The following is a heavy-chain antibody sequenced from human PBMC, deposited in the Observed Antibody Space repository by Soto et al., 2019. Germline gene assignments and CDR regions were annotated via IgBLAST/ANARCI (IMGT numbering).Heavy chain of an antibody. Sequence: ASETLSLTCTVSGGSISSYYWSWIRQPPGKGLEWIGYIYYSGSTNYNPSLKSRVTISVDTSKNQFSLKLSSVTAADTAVYYCAREVRVYAKVYYYYYMDVWGKGTTVTVSS. D-gene: IGHD2-8*01. CDR1: GGSISSYY. J-gene: IGHJ6*03. CDR2: IYYSGST. CDR3: AREVRVYAKVYYYYYMDV. V-gene: IGHV4-59*01.